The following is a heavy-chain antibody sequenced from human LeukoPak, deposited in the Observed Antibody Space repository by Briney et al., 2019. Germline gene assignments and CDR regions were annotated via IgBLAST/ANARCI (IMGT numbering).Heavy chain of an antibody. J-gene: IGHJ6*02. CDR2: ISSSGSTI. CDR3: ARCWSRPYYYGMDV. CDR1: GFSFRDYY. Sequence: GGSLRLSCAGSGFSFRDYYMSWIRQAPGKGLEWVSYISSSGSTIFYADSVKGRFTISRDNAKNSLYLQMSSLRTEDTAVYYCARCWSRPYYYGMDVWGQGTTVTVSS. D-gene: IGHD3-3*01. V-gene: IGHV3-11*01.